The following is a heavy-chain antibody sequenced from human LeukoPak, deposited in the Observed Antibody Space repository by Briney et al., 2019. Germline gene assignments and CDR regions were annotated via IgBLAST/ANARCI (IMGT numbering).Heavy chain of an antibody. CDR2: ISGSGGST. D-gene: IGHD5-18*01. CDR3: AKGWIQLHFDY. Sequence: GGSLRLSCAASGFTFSSYAMSWVRQASGKGLEWVSAISGSGGSTYSADSVKCRFTISRDNSKNTLYLEINSLRAEDKAVYYCAKGWIQLHFDYWGQGTLVTVSS. CDR1: GFTFSSYA. J-gene: IGHJ4*02. V-gene: IGHV3-23*01.